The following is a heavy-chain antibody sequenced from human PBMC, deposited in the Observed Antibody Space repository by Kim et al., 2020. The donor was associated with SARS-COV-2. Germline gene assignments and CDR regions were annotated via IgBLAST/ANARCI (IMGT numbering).Heavy chain of an antibody. V-gene: IGHV4-34*01. CDR3: ARGPRLGDSSGYYLKPFDY. J-gene: IGHJ4*02. CDR1: GGSFSGYY. Sequence: SETLSLTCAVYGGSFSGYYWSWIRQPPGKGLEWIGEINHSGSTNYNPSLKSRVTISVDTSKNQFSLKLSSVTAADTAVYYCARGPRLGDSSGYYLKPFDYWGQGTLVTVSS. CDR2: INHSGST. D-gene: IGHD3-22*01.